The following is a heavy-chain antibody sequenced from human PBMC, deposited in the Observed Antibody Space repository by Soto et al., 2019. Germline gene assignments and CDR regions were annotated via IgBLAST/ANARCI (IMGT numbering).Heavy chain of an antibody. D-gene: IGHD2-2*01. J-gene: IGHJ4*02. CDR3: AKERTLGIVVAPAAVDY. V-gene: IGHV3-30*18. CDR1: GFTFSSYG. Sequence: QVQLVESGGGVVQPGRSLRLSCAASGFTFSSYGMHWVRQAPGKGLEWVAVISYDGSNKYYADSVKGRFTISRDNSKNTLYLQMNSLRADDTAVYYCAKERTLGIVVAPAAVDYWGQGTLVTVSS. CDR2: ISYDGSNK.